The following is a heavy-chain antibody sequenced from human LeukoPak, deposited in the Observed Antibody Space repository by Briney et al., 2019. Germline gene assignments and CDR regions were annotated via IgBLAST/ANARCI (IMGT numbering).Heavy chain of an antibody. J-gene: IGHJ4*02. V-gene: IGHV1-69-2*01. CDR1: GYTFTDYY. Sequence: ASVKVSCKVSGYTFTDYYMHWLQQAPGKGLEWMGLVDPEDGETIYAEKFQGRVTITADTSTDTAYMELSSLRSEDTAVYYCATARSGSCDYWGQGTLVTVSS. CDR2: VDPEDGET. D-gene: IGHD1-26*01. CDR3: ATARSGSCDY.